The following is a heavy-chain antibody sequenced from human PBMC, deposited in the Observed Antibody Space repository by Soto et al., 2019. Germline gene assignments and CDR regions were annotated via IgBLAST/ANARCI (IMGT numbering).Heavy chain of an antibody. D-gene: IGHD6-13*01. CDR2: ISSDGATK. CDR3: ARSSVHIASAGRLDL. CDR1: VFAFRSHA. J-gene: IGHJ5*02. V-gene: IGHV3-30*14. Sequence: CLRLSCTASVFAFRSHAMQWVLQAPGKGLEWVAVISSDGATKYVADSLKGRFTISRDNFESTMSLQMNNLRPEDTALYYCARSSVHIASAGRLDLWGPGTLVTVSS.